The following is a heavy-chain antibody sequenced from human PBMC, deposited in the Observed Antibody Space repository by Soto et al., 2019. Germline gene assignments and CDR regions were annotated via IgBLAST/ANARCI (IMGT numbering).Heavy chain of an antibody. CDR1: GFTFSSYA. V-gene: IGHV3-23*01. CDR2: ISGSGITT. CDR3: AKDRGYSYGYDAFDI. D-gene: IGHD5-18*01. J-gene: IGHJ3*02. Sequence: PGGSLRLSCAASGFTFSSYAMTRVSQAPGKGLEWVSAISGSGITTYYADSVKGRFTISRDNSKNTLYLQMNSLRAEDTAVYYYAKDRGYSYGYDAFDIWGQGTMVTVSS.